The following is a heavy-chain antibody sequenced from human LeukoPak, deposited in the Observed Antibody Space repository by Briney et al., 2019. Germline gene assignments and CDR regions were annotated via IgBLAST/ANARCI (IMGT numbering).Heavy chain of an antibody. V-gene: IGHV3-21*01. CDR2: ISSSSSYI. D-gene: IGHD5-18*01. CDR3: ARGAAISEGWFDP. CDR1: GFTFSSYS. J-gene: IGHJ5*02. Sequence: PGGSLRLSCAASGFTFSSYSMNWVRQAPGKGLEWVSSISSSSSYIYYADSVKGRFTISRDNAKNSLYLQMNSLRAEDTAVYYCARGAAISEGWFDPWGQGTLVTVSS.